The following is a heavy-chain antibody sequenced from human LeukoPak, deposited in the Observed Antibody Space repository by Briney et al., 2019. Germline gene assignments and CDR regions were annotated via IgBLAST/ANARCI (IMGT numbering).Heavy chain of an antibody. Sequence: PSETLSLTCTVSGGSIGDYCWSWIRQPPGKGLEWIGYIYASGNTNYNPSLKSRVTMSVDTSNQISLKLSSVTASDTAMYYCARGVGPIPASWGRGTLVTVST. CDR2: IYASGNT. D-gene: IGHD2-2*01. J-gene: IGHJ5*02. V-gene: IGHV4-4*09. CDR1: GGSIGDYC. CDR3: ARGVGPIPAS.